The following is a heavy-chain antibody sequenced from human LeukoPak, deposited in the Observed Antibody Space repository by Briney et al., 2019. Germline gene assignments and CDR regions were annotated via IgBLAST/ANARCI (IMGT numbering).Heavy chain of an antibody. CDR2: IYYSGST. Sequence: SETLSLTCTVSGGSISSSSYYWSWIRQPPGKGLEWIGYIYYSGSTNYNPSLKSRVTISVDTSKNQFSLKLSSVTAADTAVYYCARDRVGATTPYFDYWGQGTLVTVSS. CDR3: ARDRVGATTPYFDY. J-gene: IGHJ4*02. V-gene: IGHV4-61*01. D-gene: IGHD1-26*01. CDR1: GGSISSSSYY.